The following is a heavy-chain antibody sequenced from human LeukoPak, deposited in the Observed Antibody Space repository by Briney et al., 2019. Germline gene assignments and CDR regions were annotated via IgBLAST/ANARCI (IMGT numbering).Heavy chain of an antibody. V-gene: IGHV4-34*01. CDR1: GGSFSGYY. CDR3: ARGPITMVRGVYYYYCGIDV. CDR2: INHSGST. D-gene: IGHD3-10*01. J-gene: IGHJ6*01. Sequence: SETLSLTCAVYGGSFSGYYWSWIRQRPGKGLEWIGEINHSGSTNYNPYPSSRGPISVDASKTQFHFNLSSVTAADPGVCYCARGPITMVRGVYYYYCGIDVWGEGTTVTVSS.